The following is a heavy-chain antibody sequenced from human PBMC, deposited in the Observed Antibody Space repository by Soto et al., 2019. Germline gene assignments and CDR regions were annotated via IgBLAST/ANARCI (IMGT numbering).Heavy chain of an antibody. CDR1: GYTFSNFG. CDR2: ISGYNGNT. Sequence: QVQLVQSGAEVMTPGASVKVSCKASGYTFSNFGLSWVRQAPGQGLEWMGGISGYNGNTNSAERFQGRVTMTTGTSTSTAYMEVRSLTSDDTAVYYCARDKGDGFGWSSSSGMDVWGQGTKVTVSS. J-gene: IGHJ6*02. CDR3: ARDKGDGFGWSSSSGMDV. V-gene: IGHV1-18*01. D-gene: IGHD5-18*01.